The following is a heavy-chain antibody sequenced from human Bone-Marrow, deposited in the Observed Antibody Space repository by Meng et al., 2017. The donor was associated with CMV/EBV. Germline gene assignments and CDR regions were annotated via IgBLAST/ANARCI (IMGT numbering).Heavy chain of an antibody. CDR1: ISSSSDY. J-gene: IGHJ6*02. D-gene: IGHD6-13*01. CDR2: IYYSGST. CDR3: AREGSSSSWYNYYYGMDV. Sequence: ISSSSDYWGWIRQPPGKGLEWIGSIYYSGSTYYNPSLKSRVTISVDTSKNQFSLKLSSVTAADTAVYYCAREGSSSSWYNYYYGMDVWGQGTTVTVSS. V-gene: IGHV4-39*07.